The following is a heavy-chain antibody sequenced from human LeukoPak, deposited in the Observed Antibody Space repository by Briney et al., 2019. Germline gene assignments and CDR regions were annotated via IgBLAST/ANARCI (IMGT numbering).Heavy chain of an antibody. J-gene: IGHJ3*02. CDR2: IYYSGST. Sequence: PSETLSLTCTVSGGSISSYYWSWIRQPPGKGLEWIGYIYYSGSTNYNPSLKSRVTISVDTSKNQFSLKLSSVTAADTAVYYCARDRCSSTSCSPDAFDIWGQGTMVTVSS. D-gene: IGHD2-2*01. CDR3: ARDRCSSTSCSPDAFDI. CDR1: GGSISSYY. V-gene: IGHV4-59*01.